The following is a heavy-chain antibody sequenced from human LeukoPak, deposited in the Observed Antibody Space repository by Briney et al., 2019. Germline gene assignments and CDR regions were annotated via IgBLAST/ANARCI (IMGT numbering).Heavy chain of an antibody. CDR3: TIVIDILQDWFDP. J-gene: IGHJ5*02. D-gene: IGHD3-22*01. CDR2: IRSKAYGGTT. CDR1: GFTFGDYA. Sequence: GGSLRLSCAASGFTFGDYAMSWVRQAPGKGLEWVGFIRSKAYGGTTEYAASVKGRFTISRDDSKSIAYLQMHSLKTEDTAVYYCTIVIDILQDWFDPWGQGTLVTVSS. V-gene: IGHV3-49*04.